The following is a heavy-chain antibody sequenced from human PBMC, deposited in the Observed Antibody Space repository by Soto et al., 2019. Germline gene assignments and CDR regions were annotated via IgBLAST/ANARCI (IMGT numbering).Heavy chain of an antibody. Sequence: QVQLQESGPGLVKPSQTLSLTCTVSGGSINSADYYWSWVRQPPGKGLEWIGYIYYSGSTYLTPSRKSRGSISKATSRNQFSLRLSSVTAADTAVYSCGRAIVVTIGGMDIWGQGPTVTVSS. CDR1: GGSINSADYY. V-gene: IGHV4-30-4*01. CDR3: GRAIVVTIGGMDI. CDR2: IYYSGST. D-gene: IGHD5-12*01. J-gene: IGHJ6*02.